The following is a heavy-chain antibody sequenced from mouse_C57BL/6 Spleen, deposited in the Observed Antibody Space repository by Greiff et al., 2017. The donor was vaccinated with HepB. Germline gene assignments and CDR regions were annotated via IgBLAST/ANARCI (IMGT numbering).Heavy chain of an antibody. CDR1: GYTFTSYW. CDR2: IHPNSGST. V-gene: IGHV1-64*01. CDR3: ARYDYEAMDY. Sequence: QVQLQQPGAELVKPGASVKLSCKASGYTFTSYWMHWVKQRPGQGLEWIGMIHPNSGSTNYNEKFKSKATLTVDKSSRTAYMQLSSLTSEDSAVYYCARYDYEAMDYWGQGTSVTVSS. J-gene: IGHJ4*01.